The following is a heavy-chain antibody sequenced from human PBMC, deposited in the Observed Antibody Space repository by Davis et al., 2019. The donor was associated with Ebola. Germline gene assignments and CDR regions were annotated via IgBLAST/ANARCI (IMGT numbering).Heavy chain of an antibody. J-gene: IGHJ5*02. CDR3: ATQYSNGWFDA. CDR1: GGSFSGYY. Sequence: MPSETLSLTCAVYGGSFSGYYWSWIRQPPGKGLEWIGEINHSGSTNYNPSLKSRVAISVDTSKNQFSLKLTSVTAADTAVYYCATQYSNGWFDAWGQGTLVTVSS. V-gene: IGHV4-34*01. CDR2: INHSGST. D-gene: IGHD4-11*01.